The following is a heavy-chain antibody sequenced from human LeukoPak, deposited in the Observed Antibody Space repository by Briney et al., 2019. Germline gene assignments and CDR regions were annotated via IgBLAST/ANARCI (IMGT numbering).Heavy chain of an antibody. CDR1: GGSISSTNR. CDR3: AANGYYSIDI. Sequence: SETLSLTCAVSGGSISSTNRWSWVRQPPGKGLEWIGEIFHSGGTNYNPSLKSRISLSVDKSQNQFSLKLNSLTAADTAVYYCAANGYYSIDIWGKGTTVTVSS. V-gene: IGHV4-4*02. D-gene: IGHD2-8*01. CDR2: IFHSGGT. J-gene: IGHJ6*03.